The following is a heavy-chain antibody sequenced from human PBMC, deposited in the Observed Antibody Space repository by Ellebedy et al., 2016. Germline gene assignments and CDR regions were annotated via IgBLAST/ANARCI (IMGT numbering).Heavy chain of an antibody. V-gene: IGHV3-33*01. CDR3: ARDRSPGYYYDSSGYPHAFDI. J-gene: IGHJ3*02. D-gene: IGHD3-22*01. CDR1: GFTFSSYG. Sequence: GGSLRLSCAASGFTFSSYGMHWVRQAPGKGLEWVAVIWYDGSNKYYADSVKGRFTISRDNSKNTLYLQMNSLRAEDTAVYYCARDRSPGYYYDSSGYPHAFDIWGQGTMVTVSS. CDR2: IWYDGSNK.